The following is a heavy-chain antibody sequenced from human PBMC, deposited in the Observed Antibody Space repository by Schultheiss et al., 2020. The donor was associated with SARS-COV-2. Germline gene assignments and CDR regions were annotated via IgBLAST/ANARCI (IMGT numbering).Heavy chain of an antibody. CDR3: ARDASRGLFDY. Sequence: SETLSLTCTVSGGSISSYYWNWIRQPPGKGLEWIGYIYYSGSTYYNPSLKSRVTISVDTSKNQFSLKLSSVTAADTAVYYCARDASRGLFDYWGQGTLVTVSS. CDR1: GGSISSYY. V-gene: IGHV4-59*01. CDR2: IYYSGST. D-gene: IGHD3-22*01. J-gene: IGHJ4*02.